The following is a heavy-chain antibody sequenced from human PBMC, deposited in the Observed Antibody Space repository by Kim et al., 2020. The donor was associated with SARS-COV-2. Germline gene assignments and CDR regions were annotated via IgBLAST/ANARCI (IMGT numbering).Heavy chain of an antibody. Sequence: GESLKISCKGSGYSFTSYWIGWVRQMPGKGLEWMGIIYPGDSDTRYSPSFQGQVTISADKSISTAYLQWSSLKASDTAMYYCARRSSSSRWGTVGWFDPWGQGTLVTVSS. J-gene: IGHJ5*02. CDR3: ARRSSSSRWGTVGWFDP. CDR1: GYSFTSYW. V-gene: IGHV5-51*01. D-gene: IGHD6-13*01. CDR2: IYPGDSDT.